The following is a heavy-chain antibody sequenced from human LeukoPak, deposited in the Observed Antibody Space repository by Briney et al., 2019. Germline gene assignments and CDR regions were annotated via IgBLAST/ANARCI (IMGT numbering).Heavy chain of an antibody. V-gene: IGHV3-53*04. J-gene: IGHJ4*02. CDR2: IYAGGYINP. CDR3: LRQGVGDPPR. Sequence: GGSLRLSCAASGFTVSSNDMSWVRQAPGKGLEWVSLIYAGGYINPYYADFVKGRFTGSRHDSKNTLDLQMNGLRADDTAVYYCLRQGVGDPPRWGQGTLVTVST. D-gene: IGHD3-16*01. CDR1: GFTVSSND.